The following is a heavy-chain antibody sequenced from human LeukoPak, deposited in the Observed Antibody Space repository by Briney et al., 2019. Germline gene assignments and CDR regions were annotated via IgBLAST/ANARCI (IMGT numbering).Heavy chain of an antibody. Sequence: QPGESLRLFCAASGFTIRSYSMNWVRQAPGKGLEWVSYISSSSSSIYYADSVKGRFTISRDNAKNSLYLQMNSLRDEDTAVYYCARVYAPDLYDYIWGSYRATYDAFDIWGQGTMVTVSS. J-gene: IGHJ3*02. CDR1: GFTIRSYS. CDR3: ARVYAPDLYDYIWGSYRATYDAFDI. V-gene: IGHV3-48*02. D-gene: IGHD3-16*02. CDR2: ISSSSSSI.